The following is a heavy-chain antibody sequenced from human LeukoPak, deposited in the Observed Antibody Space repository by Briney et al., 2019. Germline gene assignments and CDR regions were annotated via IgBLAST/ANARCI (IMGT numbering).Heavy chain of an antibody. CDR2: IWYDGSNK. CDR3: AREGYQLPDYYYYGMDV. CDR1: GFTFSSYG. Sequence: GGSLRLSCAASGFTFSSYGMHWVRQAPGKGLEWVAVIWYDGSNKYYADSVKGRFTISRDNSKNKLYLQMNSLRAEDMAVYYCAREGYQLPDYYYYGMDVWGQGTTVTVSS. D-gene: IGHD2-2*01. V-gene: IGHV3-33*01. J-gene: IGHJ6*02.